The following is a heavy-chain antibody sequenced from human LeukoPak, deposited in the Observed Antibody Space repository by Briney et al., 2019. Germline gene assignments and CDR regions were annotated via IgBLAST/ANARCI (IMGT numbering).Heavy chain of an antibody. V-gene: IGHV1-8*03. CDR3: ARVGIAAAGIDY. CDR2: MNPNSGNT. CDR1: EYTFTSYD. D-gene: IGHD6-13*01. Sequence: GASVKVSCKASEYTFTSYDINWVRQATGQGLEWMGWMNPNSGNTGYAQKFQGRVTITRNTSISTAYMELSSLRSEDTAVYYCARVGIAAAGIDYWGQGTLVTVSS. J-gene: IGHJ4*02.